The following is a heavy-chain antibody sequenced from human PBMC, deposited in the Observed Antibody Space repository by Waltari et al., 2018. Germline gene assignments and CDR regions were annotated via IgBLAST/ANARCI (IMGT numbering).Heavy chain of an antibody. Sequence: EVQLVETGGGLIQPGGSLRLSCAASGFTVSSNYMSWVRQAPGKGLEWVSVSYSGGSTYYADSVKGRFTISRDNSKNTLYLQMNSLRAEDTAVYYCARVTYSSSSYYYYYYMDVWGKGTTVTVSS. CDR3: ARVTYSSSSYYYYYYMDV. D-gene: IGHD6-13*01. J-gene: IGHJ6*03. CDR2: SYSGGST. V-gene: IGHV3-53*02. CDR1: GFTVSSNY.